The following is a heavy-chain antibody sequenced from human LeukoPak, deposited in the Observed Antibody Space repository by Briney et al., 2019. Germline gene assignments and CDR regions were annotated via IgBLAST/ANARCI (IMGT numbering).Heavy chain of an antibody. J-gene: IGHJ4*02. CDR3: AKDGSVVVAATPDY. Sequence: GGSLRLSCTASGFTFSSYAMSWVRQAPGKGLEWVSAISGSGGSTYYADSVKGRFTISRDNSKNTLYLQMNSLRAEDTAVYYCAKDGSVVVAATPDYWGQGTLVTVSS. CDR2: ISGSGGST. D-gene: IGHD2-15*01. V-gene: IGHV3-23*01. CDR1: GFTFSSYA.